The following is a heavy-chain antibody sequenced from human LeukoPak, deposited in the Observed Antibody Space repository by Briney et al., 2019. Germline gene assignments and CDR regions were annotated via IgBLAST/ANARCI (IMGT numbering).Heavy chain of an antibody. CDR1: GFSLSPYG. V-gene: IGHV3-23*01. D-gene: IGHD1-26*01. CDR2: ITGSGGST. J-gene: IGHJ4*02. CDR3: AKDKGEWELLIDY. Sequence: RTGGSLRLSCAASGFSLSPYGMNWVRQAPGRGLEWVSGITGSGGSTYYADSVKGRFTISRDNSKNTLYLQMNSLRAEDTAVYYCAKDKGEWELLIDYWGQGTLVTVSS.